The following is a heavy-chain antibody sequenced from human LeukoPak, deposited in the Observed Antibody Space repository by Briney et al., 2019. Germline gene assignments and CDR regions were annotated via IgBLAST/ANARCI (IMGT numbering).Heavy chain of an antibody. CDR2: ISYDGSNK. CDR1: GFTFSSYG. D-gene: IGHD3-22*01. Sequence: GRSLRLSCAASGFTFSSYGMHWVRQAPGKGLEWAAVISYDGSNKYYADSVKGRFTISRDNSKNTLYLQMNSLRAEDTAVYYCARGGSGYNYFDYWGQGTLVTVSS. CDR3: ARGGSGYNYFDY. V-gene: IGHV3-30*03. J-gene: IGHJ4*02.